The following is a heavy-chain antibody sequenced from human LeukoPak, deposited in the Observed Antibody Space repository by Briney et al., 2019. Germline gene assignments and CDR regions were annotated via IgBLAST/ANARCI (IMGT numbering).Heavy chain of an antibody. D-gene: IGHD2-8*01. J-gene: IGHJ6*03. CDR3: ARGYCTNGVCYRRPYYYYYYMDV. CDR1: GYTFTSYD. CDR2: MNPNSGIT. Sequence: ASVKVSCKASGYTFTSYDINWVRQATGQGLEWMGWMNPNSGITGYAQKFQGRVTMTRNTSISTAYMELSSLRSEDTAVYYCARGYCTNGVCYRRPYYYYYYMDVWGKGTTVTVSS. V-gene: IGHV1-8*01.